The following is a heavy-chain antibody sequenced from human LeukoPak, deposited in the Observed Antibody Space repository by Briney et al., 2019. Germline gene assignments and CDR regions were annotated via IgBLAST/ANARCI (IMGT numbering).Heavy chain of an antibody. V-gene: IGHV3-48*03. CDR3: AREMTTVTTYFDC. CDR2: ISSSGSTI. D-gene: IGHD4-17*01. CDR1: GFTFSSYE. J-gene: IGHJ4*02. Sequence: GSLRLSCAASGFTFSSYEMNWVRQAPGKGLEWVSYISSSGSTIYYADSVKGRFTISRDNAKNSLYLQMNSLRAEDTAVYYCAREMTTVTTYFDCWGQGTLVTVSS.